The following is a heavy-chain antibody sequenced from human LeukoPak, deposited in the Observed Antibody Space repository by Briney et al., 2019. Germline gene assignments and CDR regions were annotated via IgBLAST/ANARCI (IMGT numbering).Heavy chain of an antibody. V-gene: IGHV3-7*01. CDR2: IKQDGSEE. D-gene: IGHD2-8*01. Sequence: GGSLRLSCAASGFTLSNSWMTWVRQAPGKGLEWVANIKQDGSEEYYVDSVKGQFTISRDNAKNLLYLQMNSLRAEDTAVYYCARYASRFDPWGQGTLVTVSS. CDR3: ARYASRFDP. J-gene: IGHJ5*02. CDR1: GFTLSNSW.